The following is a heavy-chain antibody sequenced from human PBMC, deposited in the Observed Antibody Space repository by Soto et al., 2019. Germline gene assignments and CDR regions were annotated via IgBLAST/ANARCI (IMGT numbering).Heavy chain of an antibody. V-gene: IGHV5-10-1*01. CDR1: GYSFTSYW. CDR3: AKGGDMVREGMDV. Sequence: GESLKISCKGSGYSFTSYWISWARQMPGKGPEWMGRIDPSDSYTNYSPSFQGHVTISRDNSKDTLFLQMNSLRAEDTAVYYCAKGGDMVREGMDVWGQGTTVTVSS. CDR2: IDPSDSYT. D-gene: IGHD3-10*01. J-gene: IGHJ6*02.